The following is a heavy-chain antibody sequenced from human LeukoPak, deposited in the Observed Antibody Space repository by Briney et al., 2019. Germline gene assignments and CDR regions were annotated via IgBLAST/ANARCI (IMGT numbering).Heavy chain of an antibody. J-gene: IGHJ4*02. CDR1: GFTFSSFG. D-gene: IGHD2-2*01. CDR3: AKDKAPLLYTTSCAFEY. V-gene: IGHV3-30*02. Sequence: PGGSQRLSCTASGFTFSSFGMHWVRQAPGKGLEWVAFIRFDGSDKYYVDSVKGRFTISRDNSKSTLSLQMNSLRPEDTAVYYCAKDKAPLLYTTSCAFEYWGQGTLVTVSS. CDR2: IRFDGSDK.